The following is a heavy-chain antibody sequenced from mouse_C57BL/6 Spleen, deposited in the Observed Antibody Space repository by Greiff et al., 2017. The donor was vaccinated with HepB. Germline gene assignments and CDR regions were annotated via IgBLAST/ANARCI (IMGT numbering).Heavy chain of an antibody. V-gene: IGHV1-62-2*01. J-gene: IGHJ3*01. Sequence: VQLKESGAELVKPGASVKLSCKASGYTFTEYTIHWVKQRSGQGLEWIGWFYPGSGSIKYNEKFKDKATLTADKSSSTVYMELSRLTSEDSAVYFCARQKYGSSPFAYWGQGTLVTVSA. D-gene: IGHD1-1*01. CDR2: FYPGSGSI. CDR1: GYTFTEYT. CDR3: ARQKYGSSPFAY.